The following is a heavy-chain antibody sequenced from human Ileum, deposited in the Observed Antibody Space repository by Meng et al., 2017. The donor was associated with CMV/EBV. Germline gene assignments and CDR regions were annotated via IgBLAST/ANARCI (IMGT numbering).Heavy chain of an antibody. D-gene: IGHD4-17*01. CDR2: VFYSGST. CDR1: GDSIISDDHY. J-gene: IGHJ4*02. CDR3: ARELRYGDYYFDS. V-gene: IGHV4-30-4*08. Sequence: QGQLQDPGPGPVKSYQTLSLTCNVSGDSIISDDHYWSWIRQSPGKGLEWIGYVFYSGSTYYNPSLMSRVTISVDTSKNQFSLRLSSVTAADTAVYYCARELRYGDYYFDSWGQGTLVTVSS.